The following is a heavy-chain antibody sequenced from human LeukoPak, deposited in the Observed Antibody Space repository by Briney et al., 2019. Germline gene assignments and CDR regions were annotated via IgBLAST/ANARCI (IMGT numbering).Heavy chain of an antibody. D-gene: IGHD1-26*01. CDR3: AKDSGTYYKAFDY. CDR2: INATGTST. J-gene: IGHJ4*02. V-gene: IGHV3-23*01. Sequence: GGSLRLSCAASGFTFSSYAMTWVRQAPGKGLEWVSTINATGTSTYYADSVKGRLTISRDNSKNTLYLQMNSLRAEDTAVYSCAKDSGTYYKAFDYWGQGTLVTVSS. CDR1: GFTFSSYA.